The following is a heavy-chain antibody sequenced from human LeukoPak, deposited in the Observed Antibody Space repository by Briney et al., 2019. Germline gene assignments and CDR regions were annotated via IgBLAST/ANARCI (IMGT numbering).Heavy chain of an antibody. CDR1: GGSFSGYY. Sequence: SETLSLTCAVYGGSFSGYYWSWIRQPAGKGLEWIGRVYSSGSTKYNPSLKSRVSLSVDTSRNQFSLKLTSVTAADTAVYYCAREVVAAAGTVDYWGQGTLVTVSS. J-gene: IGHJ4*02. CDR2: VYSSGST. V-gene: IGHV4-4*07. CDR3: AREVVAAAGTVDY. D-gene: IGHD6-13*01.